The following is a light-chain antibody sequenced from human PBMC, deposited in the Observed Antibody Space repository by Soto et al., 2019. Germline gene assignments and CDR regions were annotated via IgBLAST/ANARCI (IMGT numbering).Light chain of an antibody. Sequence: DIQMTQSPSSLSASVGDRVTITCRASQSLSSRLTWYQQKPGEAPKLLIYETSSLKSGVPSKFSGSGSETDFTLTINSLQPEDFATYYCQQSLSPQYTFRHGTKLEIK. CDR1: QSLSSR. CDR2: ETS. J-gene: IGKJ2*01. CDR3: QQSLSPQYT. V-gene: IGKV1-39*01.